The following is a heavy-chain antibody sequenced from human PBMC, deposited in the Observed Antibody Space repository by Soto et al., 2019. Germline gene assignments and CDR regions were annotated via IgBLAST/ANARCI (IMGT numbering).Heavy chain of an antibody. CDR1: GFTFSSYA. D-gene: IGHD6-13*01. CDR3: ARTGYSCSWLGRAFDI. V-gene: IGHV3-30*04. CDR2: ISYDGSNK. Sequence: GGSLRLSCAASGFTFSSYAMHWVRQAPGKGLEWVAVISYDGSNKYYADSVKGRFTISRDNSKNTLYLQMNSLRAEDTAVYYCARTGYSCSWLGRAFDIWGQGTMVTVSS. J-gene: IGHJ3*02.